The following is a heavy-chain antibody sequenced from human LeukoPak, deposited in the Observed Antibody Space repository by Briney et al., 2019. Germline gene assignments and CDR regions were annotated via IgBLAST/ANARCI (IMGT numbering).Heavy chain of an antibody. CDR1: GFTFSSYA. Sequence: GGSLRLSCAASGFTFSSYAMHWVRQAPGKGLEWVAVISYDGSNKYYADSVKGRFTISRDNSKNTLYLQMNSLRAEDTAVYYCARDLRMGAPFDYWGQGTLVTVSS. J-gene: IGHJ4*02. CDR2: ISYDGSNK. D-gene: IGHD1-26*01. CDR3: ARDLRMGAPFDY. V-gene: IGHV3-30-3*01.